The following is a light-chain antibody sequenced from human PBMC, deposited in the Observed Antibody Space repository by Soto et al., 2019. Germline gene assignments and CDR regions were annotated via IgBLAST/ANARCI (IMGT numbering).Light chain of an antibody. J-gene: IGLJ2*01. Sequence: QSALTQPASVSGSPGQSITISCTGASSDVVGYNYVSWYQQHPGKAPKIIIFDVNHRPSGVSSRFSGSRSGDTASLTISGLQAEDEADYYCSSYTSSSTTVVFGGGTKLTVL. CDR1: SSDVVGYNY. CDR2: DVN. CDR3: SSYTSSSTTVV. V-gene: IGLV2-14*01.